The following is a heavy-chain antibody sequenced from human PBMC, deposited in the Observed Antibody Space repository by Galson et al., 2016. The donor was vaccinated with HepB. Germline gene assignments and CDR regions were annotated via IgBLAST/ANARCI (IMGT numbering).Heavy chain of an antibody. V-gene: IGHV3-23*01. J-gene: IGHJ4*02. CDR3: ATLEYTSGRYDTGSPFDC. CDR2: ISGSGSDT. Sequence: SLRLSCAASGFPFSSYAMSWVRQAPGKGLEWVSDISGSGSDTYYADSVKGRFTISRDNSKNTLFLQMNSLRAEDTAVYYCATLEYTSGRYDTGSPFDCWGQGTLVTVSS. CDR1: GFPFSSYA. D-gene: IGHD6-19*01.